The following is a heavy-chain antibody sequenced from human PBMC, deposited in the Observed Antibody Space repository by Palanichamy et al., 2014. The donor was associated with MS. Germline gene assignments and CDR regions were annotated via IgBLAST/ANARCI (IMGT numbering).Heavy chain of an antibody. J-gene: IGHJ2*01. CDR3: ARRASGDWYFDL. D-gene: IGHD1-26*01. CDR2: IYYSGST. Sequence: EWIGSIYYSGSTYYNPSLKSRVTISVDTSKNQFSLKLSSVTAADTAVYYCARRASGDWYFDLWGRGTLVTASS. V-gene: IGHV4-39*01.